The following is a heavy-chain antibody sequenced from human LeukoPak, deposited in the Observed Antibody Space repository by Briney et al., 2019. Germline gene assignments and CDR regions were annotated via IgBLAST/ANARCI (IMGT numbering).Heavy chain of an antibody. CDR1: GFTFSSYG. CDR3: ASADTATYYMDV. D-gene: IGHD5-18*01. V-gene: IGHV3-21*01. Sequence: GGSLRLSCAASGFTFSSYGLHWVRQAPGKGLEWVSSISSSSSYIYYADSVKGRFTISRDNAKNSLYLQMNSLRAEDTAVYYCASADTATYYMDVWGKGITVTVSS. J-gene: IGHJ6*03. CDR2: ISSSSSYI.